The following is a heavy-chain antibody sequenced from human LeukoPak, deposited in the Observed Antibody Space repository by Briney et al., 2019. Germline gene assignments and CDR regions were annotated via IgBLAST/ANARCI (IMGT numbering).Heavy chain of an antibody. V-gene: IGHV4-4*07. CDR1: GGSISSYY. Sequence: SETLSLTCTVSGGSISSYYWSWIRQPPGKGLEWIGRIYTSGTTNYNPSLKSRVTMSVDTSKNHFSLKLNSVTAADTAVYYCARGITGSTGFDYWGQGTLVTVSS. J-gene: IGHJ4*02. D-gene: IGHD1-7*01. CDR3: ARGITGSTGFDY. CDR2: IYTSGTT.